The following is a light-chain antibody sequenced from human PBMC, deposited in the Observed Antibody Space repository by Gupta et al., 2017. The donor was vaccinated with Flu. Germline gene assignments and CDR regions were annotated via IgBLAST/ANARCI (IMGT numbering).Light chain of an antibody. CDR2: DAS. CDR1: QDISNY. CDR3: QQYDNPRVT. V-gene: IGKV1-33*01. Sequence: DIQMTQSPSSLSASVGDRVTTTCQASQDISNYLNWYQHKPGKAPKLLIYDASNLETGVPSRFSGSGSGTDFTITISSLQPEDIATYYCQQYDNPRVTFGQGTKLEIK. J-gene: IGKJ2*01.